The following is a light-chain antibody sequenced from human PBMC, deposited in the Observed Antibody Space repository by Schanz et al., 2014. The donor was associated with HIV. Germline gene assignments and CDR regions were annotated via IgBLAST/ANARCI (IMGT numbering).Light chain of an antibody. V-gene: IGLV2-14*02. J-gene: IGLJ3*02. CDR1: SSDVGSYNL. CDR3: SSYTSSSTPLV. Sequence: QSALTQPASVSGSPGQSITISCTGTSSDVGSYNLVSWYQQHPGKAPKLMIYEVSKRPSGVSNRFSGSKSGNTASLTISGLQAEDEADYYCSSYTSSSTPLVFGGGPNLT. CDR2: EVS.